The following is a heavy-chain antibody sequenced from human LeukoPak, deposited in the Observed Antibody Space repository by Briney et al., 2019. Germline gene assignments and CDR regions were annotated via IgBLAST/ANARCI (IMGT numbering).Heavy chain of an antibody. V-gene: IGHV4-39*07. Sequence: SETLSLTCTVSGGSISSSSYYWGWIRQPPGKGLEWIGSIYYSGSTYYNPSLKSRVTISVDTSKNQFSLKLSSVTAADTAVYYCARDLTIFGAWGWFDPWGQGTLVTVSS. D-gene: IGHD3-3*01. J-gene: IGHJ5*02. CDR3: ARDLTIFGAWGWFDP. CDR1: GGSISSSSYY. CDR2: IYYSGST.